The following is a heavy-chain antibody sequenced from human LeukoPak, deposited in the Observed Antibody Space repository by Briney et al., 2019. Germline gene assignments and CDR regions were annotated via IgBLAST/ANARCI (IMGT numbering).Heavy chain of an antibody. D-gene: IGHD3-10*01. J-gene: IGHJ4*02. CDR1: GFTFSSYS. V-gene: IGHV3-21*01. CDR2: ISSSSSYI. Sequence: GGSLRLYCAASGFTFSSYSMNWVRQAPGKGLEWVSSISSSSSYIYYADSVKGRFTISRDNAKNSLYLQMNSLRAEDTAVYYCARDIRGSARPFDYWGQGTLVTVSS. CDR3: ARDIRGSARPFDY.